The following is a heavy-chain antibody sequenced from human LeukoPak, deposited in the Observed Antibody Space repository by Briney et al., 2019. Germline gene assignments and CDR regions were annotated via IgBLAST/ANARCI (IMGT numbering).Heavy chain of an antibody. D-gene: IGHD6-19*01. J-gene: IGHJ6*03. Sequence: PSETLSLTCAVYGGSFSGYDWSWIRQPPGKGLEWIGEINHSGSTNYNPSLKSRVTISVDTSKNQFSLKLSSVTAADTAVYYCAGPIAVAGTNYYYMDVWGKGTTVTISS. CDR1: GGSFSGYD. V-gene: IGHV4-34*01. CDR2: INHSGST. CDR3: AGPIAVAGTNYYYMDV.